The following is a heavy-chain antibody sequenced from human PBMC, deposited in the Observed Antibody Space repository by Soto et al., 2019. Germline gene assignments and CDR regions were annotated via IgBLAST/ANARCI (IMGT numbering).Heavy chain of an antibody. CDR3: SWVSFSDGVDV. CDR1: GGSLRRENW. Sequence: SETLSLTCAVSGGSLRRENWCTCRRQPAEKGLEWIGEIYHGGSTSYNPSLKSRVTLSLDKFKNHFSLNLTSVTAADTAVYYCSWVSFSDGVDVWAQGTSVTVS. V-gene: IGHV4-4*02. J-gene: IGHJ6*02. CDR2: IYHGGST. D-gene: IGHD6-13*01.